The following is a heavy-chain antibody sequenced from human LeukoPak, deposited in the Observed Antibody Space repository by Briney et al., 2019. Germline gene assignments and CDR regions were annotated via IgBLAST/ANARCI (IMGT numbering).Heavy chain of an antibody. CDR1: GGSISSSSYY. D-gene: IGHD5-12*01. J-gene: IGHJ4*02. CDR2: IYYSGST. V-gene: IGHV4-39*07. Sequence: PSETLSLTCTVSGGSISSSSYYWGWIRQPPGKGLEWIGSIYYSGSTYYNPSLKSRVTISVDTSKNQFSLKLSSVTAADTAVYYCARVWDIVATIQHNSTTTEDIYFDYWGQGTLVTVSS. CDR3: ARVWDIVATIQHNSTTTEDIYFDY.